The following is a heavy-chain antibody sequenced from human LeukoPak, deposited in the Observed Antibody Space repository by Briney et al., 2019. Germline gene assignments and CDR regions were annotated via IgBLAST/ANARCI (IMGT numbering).Heavy chain of an antibody. Sequence: SETLSLTCTVSGGSISSSSYYWGWIRQPPGKGLEWIGSIYYSGSTYYNPSLKGRVTISVDTSKNQFSLKLSSVIAADTAVYYCARRSGYSSGWHWFDPWGQGTLVTVSS. CDR1: GGSISSSSYY. CDR3: ARRSGYSSGWHWFDP. D-gene: IGHD6-19*01. J-gene: IGHJ5*02. CDR2: IYYSGST. V-gene: IGHV4-39*01.